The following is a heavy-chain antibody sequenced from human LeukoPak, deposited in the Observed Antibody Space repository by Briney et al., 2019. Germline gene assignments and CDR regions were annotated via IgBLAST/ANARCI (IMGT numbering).Heavy chain of an antibody. CDR1: GLTFRNYG. D-gene: IGHD1-14*01. CDR2: ISYDGSNK. V-gene: IGHV3-30*18. J-gene: IGHJ5*02. CDR3: AKGSGSNWFDP. Sequence: GGSLRLSCAASGLTFRNYGMHWVRQAPGKGLEWVAIISYDGSNKYYADSVRGRFTISKDNSKNTLYLQMNSLRAEDTAVYYCAKGSGSNWFDPWGQGTLVTVSS.